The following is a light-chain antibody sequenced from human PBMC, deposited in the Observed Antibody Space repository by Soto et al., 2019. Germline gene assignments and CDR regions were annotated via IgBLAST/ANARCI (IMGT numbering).Light chain of an antibody. CDR3: SSYASSSTLV. V-gene: IGLV2-14*01. J-gene: IGLJ2*01. Sequence: QSVLTQPASVYGSPGQSITISCTGTSSDVGGYDYVSWYQQHPGKVPKLMIYDVSSRPSGVSNRFSGSKSGNTASLTISGLQAEDEADYYCSSYASSSTLVFGGGTKLTVL. CDR1: SSDVGGYDY. CDR2: DVS.